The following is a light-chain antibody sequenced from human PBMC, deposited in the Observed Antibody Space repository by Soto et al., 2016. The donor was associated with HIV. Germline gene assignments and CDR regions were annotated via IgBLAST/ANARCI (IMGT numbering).Light chain of an antibody. J-gene: IGLJ2*01. CDR2: DDY. CDR3: QVWDGSSDHHVV. Sequence: SYELTQPPSLSVAPRKTANINCGGNYIGDKSVHWYQQKPGQAPVLVVFDDYDRPSGIPERFSGSNSGNTATLTISRVEAGDEADYYCQVWDGSSDHHVVFGGGTKLTVL. CDR1: YIGDKS. V-gene: IGLV3-21*03.